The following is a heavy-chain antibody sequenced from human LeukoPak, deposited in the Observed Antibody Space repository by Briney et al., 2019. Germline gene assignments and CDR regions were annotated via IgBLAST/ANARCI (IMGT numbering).Heavy chain of an antibody. V-gene: IGHV3-30*18. Sequence: PGGSLRLSCADSGFTRTPYGMYWVRQAPGKGLEWVAVISYDGGNKYYADSVKGRFTISRDNSQNTLYLQMNSLRAEDTAVYYCAKDLYGSGWYNYFDPWGQGALVTVSS. CDR3: AKDLYGSGWYNYFDP. J-gene: IGHJ5*02. D-gene: IGHD6-19*01. CDR1: GFTRTPYG. CDR2: ISYDGGNK.